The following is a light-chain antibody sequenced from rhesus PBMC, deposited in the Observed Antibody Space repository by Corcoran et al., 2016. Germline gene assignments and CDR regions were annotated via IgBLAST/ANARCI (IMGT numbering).Light chain of an antibody. CDR3: LQGYSTPYS. V-gene: IGKV1-36*02. CDR2: TAS. CDR1: QGISDY. J-gene: IGKJ2*01. Sequence: DIQMTQSPSSLSASVGDRVTITCRASQGISDYLNWYQQKPGKAPKRLIYTASNLESGVPSRFRGRGSGTYFTLTISSLQPEDFAEYYCLQGYSTPYSFGQGTKVESK.